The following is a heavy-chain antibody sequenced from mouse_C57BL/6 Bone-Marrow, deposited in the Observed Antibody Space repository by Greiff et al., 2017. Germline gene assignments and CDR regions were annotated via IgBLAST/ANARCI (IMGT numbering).Heavy chain of an antibody. J-gene: IGHJ3*01. CDR2: ISSGGSYT. V-gene: IGHV5-6*01. CDR1: GFTFSSYG. Sequence: EVQGVESGGDLVKPGGSLKLSCAASGFTFSSYGMSWVRQTPDKRLEWVATISSGGSYTYYPDSVKGRFTISRDNAKNSLYLQMSSLKSEDTAMYYCARQTGYVAYWGQGTLVTVSA. D-gene: IGHD3-2*02. CDR3: ARQTGYVAY.